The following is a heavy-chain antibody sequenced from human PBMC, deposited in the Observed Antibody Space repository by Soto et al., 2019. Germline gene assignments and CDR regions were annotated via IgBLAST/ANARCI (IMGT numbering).Heavy chain of an antibody. D-gene: IGHD2-15*01. J-gene: IGHJ6*02. CDR1: GFTFSSCS. V-gene: IGHV3-48*04. CDR2: ISSSGSTI. Sequence: EVQLVESGGGLVQPGGSLRLSCASSGFTFSSCSMNWVRQAPGKGLEWVSYISSSGSTIYYADSVKGRFTISRDNAKNSLYLQMNSLRAEDTAVYYCARGYCSGGSCYYYYGMDVWGQGTTVTVSS. CDR3: ARGYCSGGSCYYYYGMDV.